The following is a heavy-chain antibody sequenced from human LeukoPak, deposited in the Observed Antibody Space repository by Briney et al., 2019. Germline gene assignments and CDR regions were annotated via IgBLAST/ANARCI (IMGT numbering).Heavy chain of an antibody. CDR3: ARHAGYSYAHFDY. D-gene: IGHD5-18*01. CDR1: GGSISSSSYY. CDR2: IYYSGST. V-gene: IGHV4-39*01. Sequence: PSETLSLTCTVSGGSISSSSYYWGWIRQPPGKGLEWIGSIYYSGSTYYNPSLKSRVTISVDTSKNQFSLKLSSVTAADTAVYYCARHAGYSYAHFDYWGQGTLVTVSS. J-gene: IGHJ4*02.